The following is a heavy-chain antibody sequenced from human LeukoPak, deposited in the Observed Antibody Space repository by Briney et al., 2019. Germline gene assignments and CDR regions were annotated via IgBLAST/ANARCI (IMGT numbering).Heavy chain of an antibody. D-gene: IGHD2-2*01. Sequence: ASVKVSCKTSGYTFTSYYMHWVRHAPGQGLEWMGIINPSGGSTSYAQKFHGRVTMTRDTSTSTVYMELSSLRSEDTAVYYCARAGDIVVVPAAIEAFDIWGQGTMVTVSS. CDR1: GYTFTSYY. CDR3: ARAGDIVVVPAAIEAFDI. V-gene: IGHV1-46*01. CDR2: INPSGGST. J-gene: IGHJ3*02.